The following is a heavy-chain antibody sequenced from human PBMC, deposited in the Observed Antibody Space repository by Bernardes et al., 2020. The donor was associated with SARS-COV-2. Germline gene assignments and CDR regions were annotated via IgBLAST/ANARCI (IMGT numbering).Heavy chain of an antibody. D-gene: IGHD3-3*01. J-gene: IGHJ5*02. CDR2: VYNRGST. Sequence: SETLSLTCTVSGGSISNYYWSWIRQPPGKGLEWIGHVYNRGSTNYNPSLKSRVTISEDTSKNELSLKLTSVTTADTAVYYCARSGRTTTIFGVVTKSNWFDPWGQGTLVTVSS. CDR3: ARSGRTTTIFGVVTKSNWFDP. V-gene: IGHV4-59*01. CDR1: GGSISNYY.